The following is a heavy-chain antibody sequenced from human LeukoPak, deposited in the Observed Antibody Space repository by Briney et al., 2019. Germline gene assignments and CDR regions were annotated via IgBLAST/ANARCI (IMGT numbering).Heavy chain of an antibody. V-gene: IGHV4-31*03. CDR1: GGSISSGGYY. D-gene: IGHD2-2*01. CDR2: IYYSGST. CDR3: ASIVVVPAASLYYFDY. J-gene: IGHJ4*02. Sequence: SETLSLTCTVSGGSISSGGYYWSWIRQHPGKGLEWIGYIYYSGSTYYNPSLKSRVTISVDKSKNQFSLKLSSVTAADTAVYYCASIVVVPAASLYYFDYWGQGTLVTVSS.